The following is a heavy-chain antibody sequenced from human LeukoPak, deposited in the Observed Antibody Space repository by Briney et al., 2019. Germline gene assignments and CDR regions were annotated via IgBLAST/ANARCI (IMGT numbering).Heavy chain of an antibody. V-gene: IGHV1-46*01. D-gene: IGHD6-6*01. CDR3: ARQIPSIAAPSSSLDY. Sequence: GASVKVSCKASGYTFTSYYMHWVRQAPGQGLEWMGIINPSGGSTNYAQKFQGRVTMTRDTSTSTVYMELSSLRSEDTAVYYCARQIPSIAAPSSSLDYWGQGTLVTVSS. CDR2: INPSGGST. J-gene: IGHJ4*02. CDR1: GYTFTSYY.